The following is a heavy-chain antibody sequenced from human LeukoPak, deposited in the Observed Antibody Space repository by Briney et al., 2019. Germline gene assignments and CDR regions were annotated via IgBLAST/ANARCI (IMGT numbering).Heavy chain of an antibody. CDR3: VKHSGGVYGNSDY. V-gene: IGHV3-23*01. CDR1: GFTFSNNA. D-gene: IGHD1-1*01. Sequence: PGGSLRLSCVASGFTFSNNAASWSRQAPGKGLEWVSTVGRGGGDTYYADSVRGRFTISKDSSKNTLQMHSLSADDTAMYYCVKHSGGVYGNSDYWGQGILVTVSS. CDR2: VGRGGGDT. J-gene: IGHJ4*02.